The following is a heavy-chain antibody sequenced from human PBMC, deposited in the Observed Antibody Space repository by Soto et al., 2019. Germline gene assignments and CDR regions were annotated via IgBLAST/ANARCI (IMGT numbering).Heavy chain of an antibody. CDR2: ISRSGSTI. V-gene: IGHV3-11*01. Sequence: GGSLRLSCAASGFTFSDYYMSWIRQAPGKGQEWVSYISRSGSTIYYADSVKGRFTISRDNAKNSLYLQMNSLRADDTAVYYCARDWGGGSYAYWGQGTLVTVSS. CDR1: GFTFSDYY. J-gene: IGHJ4*02. CDR3: ARDWGGGSYAY. D-gene: IGHD1-26*01.